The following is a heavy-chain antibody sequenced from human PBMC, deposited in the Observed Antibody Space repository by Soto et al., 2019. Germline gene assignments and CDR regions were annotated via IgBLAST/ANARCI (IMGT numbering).Heavy chain of an antibody. V-gene: IGHV1-18*01. D-gene: IGHD3-3*01. Sequence: XAVKVACKASGYPFTRYGIIWVRQKTGQGLEWMGWISAYNGNANYAQKLQCRVTMTTDTSTSTAYMELRSLRSDDTAVYYCARDQKRLRFLEWSNIMGAYYYYGMDVWGQGTTVTVSS. CDR2: ISAYNGNA. CDR3: ARDQKRLRFLEWSNIMGAYYYYGMDV. J-gene: IGHJ6*02. CDR1: GYPFTRYG.